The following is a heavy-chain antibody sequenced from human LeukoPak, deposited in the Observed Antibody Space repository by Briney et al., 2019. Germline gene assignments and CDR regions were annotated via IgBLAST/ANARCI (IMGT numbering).Heavy chain of an antibody. CDR1: GDSVSTNSAA. J-gene: IGHJ4*02. V-gene: IGHV6-1*01. D-gene: IGHD3-10*01. Sequence: SQTLSLTCAISGDSVSTNSAAWNWIRQSPSRGLEWLGRTYYRSKWYNDYAVSVKSRITINPDTSKNQFSLQLNSVTPEDTAVYYCARDRDYYGSGRGYFDYWGQGTLVTVSS. CDR3: ARDRDYYGSGRGYFDY. CDR2: TYYRSKWYN.